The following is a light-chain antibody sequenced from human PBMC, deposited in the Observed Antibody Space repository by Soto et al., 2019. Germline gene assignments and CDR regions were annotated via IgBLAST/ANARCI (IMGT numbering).Light chain of an antibody. CDR1: RTDVDGYDY. V-gene: IGLV2-14*03. J-gene: IGLJ1*01. CDR3: TSYTNTPPLYV. CDR2: DVY. Sequence: SVLTQPASVSGSPGQPIAISCTGVRTDVDGYDYVSWYQQHPGHAPQLIIYDVYNRPSGVSHRFSGSKSGDTPSLTISGLQAEDVADYYCTSYTNTPPLYVFGPGTKLPVL.